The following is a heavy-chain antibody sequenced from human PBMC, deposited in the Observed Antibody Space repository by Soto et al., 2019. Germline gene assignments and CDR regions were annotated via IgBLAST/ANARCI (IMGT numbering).Heavy chain of an antibody. CDR2: ISAYNGNT. CDR1: GYTFTSYG. Sequence: VASVKVSCKASGYTFTSYGISWVRQAPGQGLEWMGWISAYNGNTNYAQKLQGRVTTTTDTSTSTAYMELRSLRSDDTAVYYCARDRESGYSGYDLGFDPWGQGTLVTVSS. J-gene: IGHJ5*02. D-gene: IGHD5-12*01. CDR3: ARDRESGYSGYDLGFDP. V-gene: IGHV1-18*04.